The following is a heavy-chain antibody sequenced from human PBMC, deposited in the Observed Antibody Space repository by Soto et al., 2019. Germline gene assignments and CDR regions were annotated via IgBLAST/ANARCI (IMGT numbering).Heavy chain of an antibody. CDR1: GGNFGDYY. D-gene: IGHD6-13*01. V-gene: IGHV4-34*01. Sequence: LSYAVYGGNFGDYYWSRILQPPEKGLEWIGEINHSGSTNYNPSLKSRVTISVDTSKNQFSLKLSSVTAADTAVYYCARDGPYSSSWYRYLDYWVQGNLVIVS. CDR3: ARDGPYSSSWYRYLDY. CDR2: INHSGST. J-gene: IGHJ4*02.